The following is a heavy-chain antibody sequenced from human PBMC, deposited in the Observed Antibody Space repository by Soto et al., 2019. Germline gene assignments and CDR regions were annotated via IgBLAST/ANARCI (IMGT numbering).Heavy chain of an antibody. CDR1: GGTFSSYA. J-gene: IGHJ6*02. V-gene: IGHV1-69*13. D-gene: IGHD4-17*01. CDR3: ASVTVTTLGYYYYGMDV. CDR2: IIPIFGTA. Sequence: ASVKVSCKASGGTFSSYAISWVRQAPGQGLEWMGGIIPIFGTANYAQKFQGRVTITGDESTSTAYMELSSLRSEDTAVYYCASVTVTTLGYYYYGMDVWGQGTTVTVSS.